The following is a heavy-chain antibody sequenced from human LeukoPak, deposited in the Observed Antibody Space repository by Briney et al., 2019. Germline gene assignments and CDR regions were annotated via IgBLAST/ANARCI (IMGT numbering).Heavy chain of an antibody. J-gene: IGHJ4*02. CDR3: AKGETHYDSSGYYYDY. CDR2: ISGSGGST. D-gene: IGHD3-22*01. Sequence: GGSLRLSCAASGFTFSSYAMSWVRQAPGKGLEWVSAISGSGGSTYYADSVKGRFTISRDNSKNTLYPQMNSLRAEDTAVYYCAKGETHYDSSGYYYDYWGQGTLVTVSS. V-gene: IGHV3-23*01. CDR1: GFTFSSYA.